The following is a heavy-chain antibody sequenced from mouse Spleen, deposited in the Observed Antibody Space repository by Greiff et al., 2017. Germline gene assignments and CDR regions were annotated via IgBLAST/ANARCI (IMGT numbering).Heavy chain of an antibody. CDR2: INYDGSST. CDR1: GFTFSDYY. J-gene: IGHJ4*01. CDR3: ARDRGGNYYYAMDY. V-gene: IGHV5-16*01. D-gene: IGHD2-1*01. Sequence: VQLKESEGGLVQPGSSMKLSCTASGFTFSDYYMAWVRQVPEKGLEWVANINYDGSSTYYLDSLKSRFIISRDNAKNILYLQMSSLKSEDTATYYCARDRGGNYYYAMDYWGQGTSVTVSS.